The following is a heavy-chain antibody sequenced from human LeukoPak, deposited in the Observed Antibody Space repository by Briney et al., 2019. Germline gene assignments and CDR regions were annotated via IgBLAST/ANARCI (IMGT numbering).Heavy chain of an antibody. CDR2: IGSSGTTR. CDR3: ALLAAASDFDY. V-gene: IGHV3-48*03. CDR1: GFPFSIYE. J-gene: IGHJ4*02. Sequence: PGGSLRLSCAVSGFPFSIYEMNWVRQAPGKGPEWVSNIGSSGTTRYYADSVKGRFSISRDNAKNSLYLQMNSLRVEDTGVYYCALLAAASDFDYWGQGALVTVSS. D-gene: IGHD6-25*01.